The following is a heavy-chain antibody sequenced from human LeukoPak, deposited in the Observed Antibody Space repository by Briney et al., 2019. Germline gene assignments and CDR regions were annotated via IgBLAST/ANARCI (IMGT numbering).Heavy chain of an antibody. D-gene: IGHD4-23*01. Sequence: GGSLRLSCAASGFTFSSYAMHWVRQAPGEGLEWVAVISYDGSNKYYADSVKGRFTISRDNSKNTLYLQMNSLRAEDTAVYYCAKGRTVVSHLGYWGQGTLVTVSS. CDR3: AKGRTVVSHLGY. V-gene: IGHV3-30*01. CDR1: GFTFSSYA. CDR2: ISYDGSNK. J-gene: IGHJ4*02.